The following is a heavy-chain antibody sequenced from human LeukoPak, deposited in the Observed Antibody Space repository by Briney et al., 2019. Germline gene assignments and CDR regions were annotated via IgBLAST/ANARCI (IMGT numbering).Heavy chain of an antibody. J-gene: IGHJ4*02. CDR2: ISPYNGNT. CDR3: ARDLNQGATVTFFDY. Sequence: ASVKVSCKPSGYTFISYDISWVRQAPGQGLEWMGWISPYNGNTNYAQKFQGRVTITADESTSTAYMELSSLRSEDTAVYYCARDLNQGATVTFFDYWGQGTLVTVSS. V-gene: IGHV1-18*01. D-gene: IGHD4-11*01. CDR1: GYTFISYD.